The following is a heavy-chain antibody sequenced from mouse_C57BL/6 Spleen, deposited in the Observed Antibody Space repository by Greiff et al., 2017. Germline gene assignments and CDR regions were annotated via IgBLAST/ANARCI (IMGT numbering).Heavy chain of an antibody. Sequence: VQLKESGPGMVKPSQSLSLTCTVTGYSITSGYDWHWIRHFPGNKLEWMGYISYSGSTNYNPSLKSRISITHDTSKNHFFLKLNSVTTEDTATYYCARGGLRLENAMDYWGQGTSVTVSS. V-gene: IGHV3-1*01. CDR1: GYSITSGYD. D-gene: IGHD2-2*01. CDR2: ISYSGST. J-gene: IGHJ4*01. CDR3: ARGGLRLENAMDY.